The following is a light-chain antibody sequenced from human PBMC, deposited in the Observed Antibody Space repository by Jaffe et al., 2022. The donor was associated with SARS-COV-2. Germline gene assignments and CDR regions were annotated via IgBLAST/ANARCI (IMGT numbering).Light chain of an antibody. V-gene: IGLV2-14*01. Sequence: QSALTQPASVSGSPGQSITISCTGTSSDVGGYNYVSWYQQQPGKAPKLMIYDVINRPSGVSNRFSGSKSGNTASLTISGLQAEDEADYYCSSYTSSSTLYVFGTGTKVTVL. J-gene: IGLJ1*01. CDR2: DVI. CDR3: SSYTSSSTLYV. CDR1: SSDVGGYNY.